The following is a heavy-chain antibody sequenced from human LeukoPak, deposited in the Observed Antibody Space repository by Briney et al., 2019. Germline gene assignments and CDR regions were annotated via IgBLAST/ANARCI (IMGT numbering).Heavy chain of an antibody. CDR1: GGSISSSNW. J-gene: IGHJ4*02. CDR2: IYHSGST. CDR3: YTTSGGRPH. Sequence: SETLSLTCAVSGGSISSSNWWSWVRQPPGKGLEWIGEIYHSGSTNYNPSVKSRVTISADTSRNQFSPNLSSVTAADTAVYYCYTTSGGRPHWGQGTLVTVSS. D-gene: IGHD2-2*02. V-gene: IGHV4-4*02.